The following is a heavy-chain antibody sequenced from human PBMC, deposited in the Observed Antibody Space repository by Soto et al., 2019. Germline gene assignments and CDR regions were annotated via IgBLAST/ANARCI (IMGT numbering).Heavy chain of an antibody. J-gene: IGHJ4*02. D-gene: IGHD3-10*01. CDR3: ARDRSTMVQGSDWVY. V-gene: IGHV1-69*13. CDR1: GGPFSSYA. CDR2: VIPIFGTG. Sequence: SVEGSCKASGGPFSSYAIRWVGQAPGQGLEWMGGVIPIFGTGNYGQKFQGRVTITADESTSTAYMELSSLRSEDTAVYYCARDRSTMVQGSDWVYWGRGTLVTVSS.